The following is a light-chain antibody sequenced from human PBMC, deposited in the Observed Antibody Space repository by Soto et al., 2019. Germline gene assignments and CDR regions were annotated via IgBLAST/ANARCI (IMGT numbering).Light chain of an antibody. V-gene: IGKV3-11*01. CDR2: DAS. CDR1: QSVSSY. CDR3: QQRSNLIT. J-gene: IGKJ5*01. Sequence: IVLTQSPPTLSSSPGTRAPICCRASQSVSSYLAWYQQKPGQAPRLLIYDASNRATGVPARFSGSGSGTDFTLTISSLEPEDFAVYYCQQRSNLITFGQGTRLEI.